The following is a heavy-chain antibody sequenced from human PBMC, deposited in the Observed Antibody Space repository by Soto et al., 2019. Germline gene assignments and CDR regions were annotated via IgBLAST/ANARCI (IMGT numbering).Heavy chain of an antibody. J-gene: IGHJ3*02. D-gene: IGHD3-10*01. CDR3: ARHATTMVRGVIINVNDAFDI. V-gene: IGHV4-59*08. Sequence: SETLSLTCTVSGGSISSYYWSWIRQPPGKGLEWIGYIYYSGSTNYNPSLKSRVTISVDTSKNQFSLKLSSVTAADTAVYYCARHATTMVRGVIINVNDAFDIWGQGTMVTVSS. CDR2: IYYSGST. CDR1: GGSISSYY.